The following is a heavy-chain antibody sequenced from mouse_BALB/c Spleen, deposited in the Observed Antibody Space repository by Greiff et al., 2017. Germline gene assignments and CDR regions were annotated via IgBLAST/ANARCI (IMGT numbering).Heavy chain of an antibody. D-gene: IGHD2-10*02. CDR2: IDPENGDT. Sequence: VHVKQSGAELVRSGASVKLSCTASGFNIKDYYMHWVKQRPEQGLEWIGWIDPENGDTEYAPKFQGKATMTADTSSNTAYLQLSSLTSEDTAVYYCNAKYGNYEGVAYWGQGTLVTVSA. CDR1: GFNIKDYY. CDR3: NAKYGNYEGVAY. J-gene: IGHJ3*01. V-gene: IGHV14-4*02.